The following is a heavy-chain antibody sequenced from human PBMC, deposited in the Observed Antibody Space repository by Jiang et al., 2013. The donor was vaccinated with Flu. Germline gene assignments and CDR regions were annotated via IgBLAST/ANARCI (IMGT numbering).Heavy chain of an antibody. CDR2: IYYSGST. CDR1: GGSISSSSYY. V-gene: IGHV4-39*07. D-gene: IGHD6-6*01. J-gene: IGHJ5*02. Sequence: GPGLVKPSETLSLTCTVSGGSISSSSYYWGWIRQPPGKGLEWIGSIYYSGSTYYNPSLKSRVTISVDTSKNQFSLKLSSVTAADTAVYYCAASVAARPGWFDPWGQGTLVTVSS. CDR3: AASVAARPGWFDP.